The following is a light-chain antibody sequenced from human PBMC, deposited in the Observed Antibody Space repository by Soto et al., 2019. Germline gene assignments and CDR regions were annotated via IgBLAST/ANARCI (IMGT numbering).Light chain of an antibody. V-gene: IGLV2-23*01. CDR2: EGS. Sequence: QSALTQPASVSGSPGQSITISCTGTSSDVGSYNLVSWYQQHPGKAPKLMIYEGSKRPSGVSNRFSGSKSGNTASLTSSGLLAEDEADYYCCSYAGSSIHVVFGGGTKLTVL. CDR3: CSYAGSSIHVV. J-gene: IGLJ2*01. CDR1: SSDVGSYNL.